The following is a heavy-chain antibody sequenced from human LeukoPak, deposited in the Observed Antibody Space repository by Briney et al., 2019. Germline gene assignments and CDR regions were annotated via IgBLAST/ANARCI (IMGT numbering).Heavy chain of an antibody. J-gene: IGHJ5*02. V-gene: IGHV3-7*01. Sequence: GGSLRLSCAASGFTFSSYSMNWVRQAPGKGLEWVDNIWPDGSDTYHVDSVRGRFAISRDNAQYLLNLQMTSLRAEDSAVYHCARWGVNAGLDRWGQGTLVIVSS. CDR2: IWPDGSDT. D-gene: IGHD3-10*01. CDR1: GFTFSSYS. CDR3: ARWGVNAGLDR.